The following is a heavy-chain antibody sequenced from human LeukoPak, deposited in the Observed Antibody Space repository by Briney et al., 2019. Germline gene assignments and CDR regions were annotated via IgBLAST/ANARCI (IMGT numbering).Heavy chain of an antibody. Sequence: GGSLSLSRSGSGFDFRNHAMHWVRQAPGKGLEWVAMIWRGGNYKFYGDSVRGRFTISRDNSQSVMYLQMNSVRAEDTAVYYCVRGPPDSGWAFWSWGQGALVTVSS. CDR3: VRGPPDSGWAFWS. D-gene: IGHD6-19*01. J-gene: IGHJ5*02. CDR1: GFDFRNHA. V-gene: IGHV3-33*01. CDR2: IWRGGNYK.